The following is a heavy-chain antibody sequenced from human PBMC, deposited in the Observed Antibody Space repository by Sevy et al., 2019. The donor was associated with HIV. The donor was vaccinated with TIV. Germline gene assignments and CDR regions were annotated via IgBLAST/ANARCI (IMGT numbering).Heavy chain of an antibody. V-gene: IGHV3-23*01. J-gene: IGHJ4*02. D-gene: IGHD3-16*01. CDR2: ITASGGTR. CDR3: AKGGDVWVTTQNNY. CDR1: GFIFDNYA. Sequence: GGSLRLSCAASGFIFDNYAMTWVRQAPGKGLEWVSGITASGGTRNYEDSVKGRFTISRDNPKNTLYLQMNSLRAEDTALYYCAKGGDVWVTTQNNYWGLGTLVTVSS.